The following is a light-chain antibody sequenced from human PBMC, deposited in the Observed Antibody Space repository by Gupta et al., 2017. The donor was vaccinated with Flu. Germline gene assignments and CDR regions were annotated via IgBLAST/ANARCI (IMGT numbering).Light chain of an antibody. V-gene: IGKV1-5*03. CDR3: QQYTSYALT. CDR1: QSISSW. J-gene: IGKJ4*01. CDR2: KAS. Sequence: DIQLPQSPSTLSASVGDRVTITCRASQSISSWLAWYQQKPGKAPKLLIYKASSLESGVPSRFSGSGSGTEFTLTISSLQPDDFATYYCQQYTSYALTFGGGTKVEIK.